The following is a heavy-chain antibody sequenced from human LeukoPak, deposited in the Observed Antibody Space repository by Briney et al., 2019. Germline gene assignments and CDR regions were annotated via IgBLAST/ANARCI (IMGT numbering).Heavy chain of an antibody. Sequence: ASVKVSCKASGYTFTGYYMHWVRQAPGQGLEWMGWINPNSGGTNYAQKFQSWVTMTRDTSISTAYMELSRLRSDDTAVYYCARDQVVWFGEYYYYYGMDVWGQGTTVTVSS. V-gene: IGHV1-2*04. D-gene: IGHD2-8*02. J-gene: IGHJ6*02. CDR1: GYTFTGYY. CDR3: ARDQVVWFGEYYYYYGMDV. CDR2: INPNSGGT.